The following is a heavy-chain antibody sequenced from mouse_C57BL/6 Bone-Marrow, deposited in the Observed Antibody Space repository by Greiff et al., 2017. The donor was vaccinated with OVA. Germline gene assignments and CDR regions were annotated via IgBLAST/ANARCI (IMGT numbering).Heavy chain of an antibody. Sequence: VQLQQSGPVLVKPGASVKMSCKASGYTFTDYYMNWVQQSHGKSLEWIGVINPYNGGTSYNQKFKGKATLTVDKSSSTAYMELNSLTSEDSAVYYCARGDYDVRWYFDVWGTGTTVTVSS. CDR3: ARGDYDVRWYFDV. V-gene: IGHV1-19*01. J-gene: IGHJ1*03. D-gene: IGHD2-4*01. CDR2: INPYNGGT. CDR1: GYTFTDYY.